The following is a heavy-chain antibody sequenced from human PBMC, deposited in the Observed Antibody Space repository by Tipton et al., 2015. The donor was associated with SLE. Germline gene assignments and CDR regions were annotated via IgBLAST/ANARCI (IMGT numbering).Heavy chain of an antibody. V-gene: IGHV4-34*01. J-gene: IGHJ2*01. CDR3: ARNWYFDL. Sequence: LRLSCAVYGGSFSGYYWSWIRQPPGKGLEWIGEINHSGSTNYNPSLKSRVTISVDTSKNQFSLKLSSVTAADTAVYYCARNWYFDLWGRGTLVTVSS. CDR1: GGSFSGYY. CDR2: INHSGST.